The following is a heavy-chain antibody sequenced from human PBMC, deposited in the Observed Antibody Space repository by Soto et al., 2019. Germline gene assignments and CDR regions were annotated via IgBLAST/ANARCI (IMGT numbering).Heavy chain of an antibody. D-gene: IGHD6-19*01. J-gene: IGHJ4*02. CDR1: GGSISSSSYY. V-gene: IGHV4-39*01. CDR2: IYYSGST. CDR3: AGVYPGIAVGHDY. Sequence: SETLSLTCTVSGGSISSSSYYWGWIRQPPGKGLEWIGSIYYSGSTYYNPSLKSRVTISVDTSKNQFSLKLSSVTAADTAVYYCAGVYPGIAVGHDYWGQGTLVTVSS.